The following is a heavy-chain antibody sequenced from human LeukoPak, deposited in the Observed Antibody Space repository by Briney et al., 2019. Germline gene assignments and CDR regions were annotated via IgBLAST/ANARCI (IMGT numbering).Heavy chain of an antibody. D-gene: IGHD3-9*01. V-gene: IGHV3-43*02. CDR2: ISGDGGST. CDR3: AKDEGALRYFDWLFYYYYGMDV. J-gene: IGHJ6*02. Sequence: TGGSLRLSCAASGFTFDDYAMHWVRQAPGKGLEWVSLISGDGGSTYYADSVKGRFTISRDNSKNSLYLQMNSLRTEDTALYYCAKDEGALRYFDWLFYYYYGMDVWGQGTTVTVSS. CDR1: GFTFDDYA.